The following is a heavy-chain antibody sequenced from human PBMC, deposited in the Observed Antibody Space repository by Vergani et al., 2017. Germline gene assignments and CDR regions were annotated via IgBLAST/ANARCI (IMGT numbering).Heavy chain of an antibody. V-gene: IGHV1-46*03. CDR2: ISPDGFST. CDR1: GYTFTAYY. Sequence: QVQLVQSGAEVGKPGASVKISCKASGYTFTAYYIHWVRQAPEQGLEWVGVISPDGFSTFYAHKFQGRVTITRDTSTSTVYVEVTILRSDDTAVYYCAREPPLTGFFDYWGQGTLVTVSS. J-gene: IGHJ4*02. CDR3: AREPPLTGFFDY. D-gene: IGHD3-9*01.